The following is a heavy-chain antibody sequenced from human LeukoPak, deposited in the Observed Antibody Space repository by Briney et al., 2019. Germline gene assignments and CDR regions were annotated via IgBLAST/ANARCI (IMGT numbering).Heavy chain of an antibody. J-gene: IGHJ6*02. CDR1: GFTFSSYA. CDR3: ARDPTASLAGIYGMDV. V-gene: IGHV3-64*01. CDR2: ISSNGGST. Sequence: GGSLRLSCAASGFTFSSYAMHWVRQAPGKGLEYVSAISSNGGSTYYANSVKGRFTISRDNSKNTLYLQMGSLRAEDMAVYYCARDPTASLAGIYGMDVWGQGTTVTVSS. D-gene: IGHD6-19*01.